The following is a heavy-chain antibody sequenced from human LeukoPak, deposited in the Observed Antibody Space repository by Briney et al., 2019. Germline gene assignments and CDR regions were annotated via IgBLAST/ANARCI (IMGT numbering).Heavy chain of an antibody. V-gene: IGHV1-69*04. CDR2: IIPILGIA. Sequence: SVKVSCKASGGTFSSYAISWVRQAPGQGLEWMGRIIPILGIANYAQKFQGRVTITADKSTSTAYMELTSLRSENAAVYYCARGEYSSAPFDYWGQGTLVTVSS. CDR3: ARGEYSSAPFDY. J-gene: IGHJ4*02. CDR1: GGTFSSYA. D-gene: IGHD6-19*01.